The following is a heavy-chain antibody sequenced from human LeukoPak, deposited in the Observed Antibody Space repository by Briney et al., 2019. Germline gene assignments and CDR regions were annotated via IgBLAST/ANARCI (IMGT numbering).Heavy chain of an antibody. CDR3: ACGTLTGTYYFDY. CDR1: GFTFSNYA. J-gene: IGHJ4*02. Sequence: GGSLRLSCAASGFTFSNYAMSWVRQAPGKGLEWVSTISSSEDYTYYADSMKGRFTISRDNSKNTLYLQMNSLRGEGTAVYYCACGTLTGTYYFDYWGQGTLVTVSS. V-gene: IGHV3-23*01. D-gene: IGHD3-9*01. CDR2: ISSSEDYT.